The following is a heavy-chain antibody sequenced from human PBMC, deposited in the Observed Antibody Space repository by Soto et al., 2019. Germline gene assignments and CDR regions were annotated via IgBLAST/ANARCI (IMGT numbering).Heavy chain of an antibody. CDR2: IYYSGST. D-gene: IGHD6-19*01. CDR3: ARVVVDSSGWYRPPSPSDGMDV. Sequence: QVQLQESGPGLVKPSETLSLTCTVSGGSISSYYWSWIRQPPGKGLEWIGYIYYSGSTNYNPSLKSRVTISVDTSKNQFSLKLSSVTAADTAVYYCARVVVDSSGWYRPPSPSDGMDVWGQGTTVTVSS. J-gene: IGHJ6*02. V-gene: IGHV4-59*01. CDR1: GGSISSYY.